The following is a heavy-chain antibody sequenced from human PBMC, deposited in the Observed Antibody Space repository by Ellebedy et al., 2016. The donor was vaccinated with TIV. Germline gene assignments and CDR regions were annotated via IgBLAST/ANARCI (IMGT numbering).Heavy chain of an antibody. Sequence: MPGGSLRLSCTVSGDSISSSVYYWGWIRQPPGKGLEWIGSFSQSGSTYSNPSLTSRVPISVDTSKNQFSLKLSSVTAADTAIFYCARHSTVTTIGTWGQGALVTVSS. J-gene: IGHJ5*02. CDR1: GDSISSSVYY. CDR3: ARHSTVTTIGT. CDR2: FSQSGST. V-gene: IGHV4-39*01. D-gene: IGHD4-17*01.